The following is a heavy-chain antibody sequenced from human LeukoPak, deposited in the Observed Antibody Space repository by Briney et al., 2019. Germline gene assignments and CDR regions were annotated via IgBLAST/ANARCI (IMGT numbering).Heavy chain of an antibody. CDR2: INPNSGDT. V-gene: IGHV1-2*02. CDR1: GYTFTGYY. Sequence: ASVKVSCKASGYTFTGYYMHWVRQAPGQGLEWMGWINPNSGDTNYAQKFQGRVTMTRDTSISTAYMELSRLRSDDTAVYYCASSAYSYGGYYYYMDVWGKGTTVTVSS. J-gene: IGHJ6*03. D-gene: IGHD5-18*01. CDR3: ASSAYSYGGYYYYMDV.